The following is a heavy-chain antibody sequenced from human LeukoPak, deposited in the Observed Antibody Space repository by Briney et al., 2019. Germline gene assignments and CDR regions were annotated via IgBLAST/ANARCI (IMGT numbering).Heavy chain of an antibody. D-gene: IGHD3-10*01. CDR1: GGSFSGYY. CDR3: TRDISSGLLWFGELWGFDY. Sequence: PSETLSLTCAVYGGSFSGYYWSWIRQPPGKGLEWIGEINHSGSTNYNPSLKSRVTISVDTSKNQFSLKLSSVTAADTAVYYCTRDISSGLLWFGELWGFDYWGQGTLVTVSS. CDR2: INHSGST. V-gene: IGHV4-34*01. J-gene: IGHJ4*02.